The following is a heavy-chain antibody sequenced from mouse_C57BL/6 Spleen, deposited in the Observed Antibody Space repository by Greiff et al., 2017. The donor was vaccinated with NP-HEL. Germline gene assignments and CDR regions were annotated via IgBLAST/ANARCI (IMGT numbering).Heavy chain of an antibody. D-gene: IGHD2-12*01. Sequence: EVQLQQSGPELVKPGASVKISCKASGYTFTDYYMNWVKQSHGKSLEWIGDINPNNGGTSYNQKFTGKATLTVDKSSSTAYMELRSLTSEDSAVYYCARGRKNYDYSPWFAYWGQGTLVTVSA. CDR3: ARGRKNYDYSPWFAY. V-gene: IGHV1-26*01. CDR1: GYTFTDYY. CDR2: INPNNGGT. J-gene: IGHJ3*01.